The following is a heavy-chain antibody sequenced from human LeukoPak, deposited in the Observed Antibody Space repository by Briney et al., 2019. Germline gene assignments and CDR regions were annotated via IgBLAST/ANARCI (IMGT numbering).Heavy chain of an antibody. CDR2: INHSGST. D-gene: IGHD3-10*01. J-gene: IGHJ4*02. CDR1: GGSFSGYY. CDR3: ARGSGYYGSGSYYNPYRLLSFDY. V-gene: IGHV4-34*01. Sequence: SETLSLTCAVYGGSFSGYYWSWIRQPPGKGLEWIGEINHSGSTNYNPSLKSRVTISVDTSKNQFSLKLSSVTAADTAVYYCARGSGYYGSGSYYNPYRLLSFDYWGQGTLVTVSS.